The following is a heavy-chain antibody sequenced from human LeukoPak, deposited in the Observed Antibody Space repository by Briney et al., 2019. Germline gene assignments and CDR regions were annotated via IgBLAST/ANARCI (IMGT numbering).Heavy chain of an antibody. V-gene: IGHV4-59*08. CDR3: ARNRGATFTPAFDY. Sequence: SETLSLTCTVSGGSISSYYWSWIRQPPGKGLEWIGYIYYSGSTSYNPSLKSRVTISVDTSKNQFSLKLSSVTAADTAVYYCARNRGATFTPAFDYWGQGTLVTVSS. CDR1: GGSISSYY. J-gene: IGHJ4*02. D-gene: IGHD1-26*01. CDR2: IYYSGST.